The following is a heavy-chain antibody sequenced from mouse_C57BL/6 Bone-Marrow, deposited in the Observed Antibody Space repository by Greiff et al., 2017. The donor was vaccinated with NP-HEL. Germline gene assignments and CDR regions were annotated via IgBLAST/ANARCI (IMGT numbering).Heavy chain of an antibody. Sequence: EVQLQQSGPELVKPGASVKISCKASGYTFTDYYMNWVKQSHGKSLEWIGDINPNNGGTSYNQKFKGKATLTVDKSSSTAYMELRSLTSEDSAVYYCARDLLLWLRRVFAYWGQGTLVTVSA. CDR3: ARDLLLWLRRVFAY. V-gene: IGHV1-26*01. J-gene: IGHJ3*01. CDR1: GYTFTDYY. D-gene: IGHD2-9*01. CDR2: INPNNGGT.